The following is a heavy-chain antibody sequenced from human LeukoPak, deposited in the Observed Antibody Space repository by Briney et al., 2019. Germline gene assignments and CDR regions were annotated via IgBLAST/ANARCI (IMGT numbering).Heavy chain of an antibody. J-gene: IGHJ3*02. CDR3: ARESTVTTMWTAFDI. D-gene: IGHD4-17*01. CDR2: IYYSGST. CDR1: GGSISSGGYY. V-gene: IGHV4-31*11. Sequence: PSGTLSLTCAVSGGSISSGGYYWSWIRQHPGKGLEWIGYIYYSGSTYYNPSLKSRVTISVDTSKNQFSLKLSSVTAADTAVYYCARESTVTTMWTAFDIWGQGTMVTVSS.